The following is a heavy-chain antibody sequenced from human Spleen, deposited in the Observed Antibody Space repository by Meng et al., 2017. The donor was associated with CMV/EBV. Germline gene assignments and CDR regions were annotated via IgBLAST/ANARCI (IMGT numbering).Heavy chain of an antibody. CDR1: GFTFSSYW. CDR3: ATDLGGDQDY. D-gene: IGHD4-17*01. CDR2: INSDGSST. V-gene: IGHV3-74*01. Sequence: GESLKISCAASGFTFSSYWMHWVRQAPGKGLVWVSRINSDGSSTSYADSVKGRFTISRDNTKNSLYLLMNSLRAEDTAVYYCATDLGGDQDYWGQGTLVTVSS. J-gene: IGHJ4*02.